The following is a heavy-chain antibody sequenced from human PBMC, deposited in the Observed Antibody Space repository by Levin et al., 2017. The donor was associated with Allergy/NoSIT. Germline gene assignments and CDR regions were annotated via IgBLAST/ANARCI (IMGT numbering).Heavy chain of an antibody. Sequence: GGSLRLSCAASGFTFSNAWMSWVRQAPGKGLEWVGRIKSKTDGGTTDYAAPVKGRFTISRDDSKNTLYLQMNSLKTEDTAMYYCTTDGSPYHDFWSGYWVLWGQGTLVTVSS. CDR3: TTDGSPYHDFWSGYWVL. CDR2: IKSKTDGGTT. J-gene: IGHJ4*02. CDR1: GFTFSNAW. D-gene: IGHD3-3*01. V-gene: IGHV3-15*01.